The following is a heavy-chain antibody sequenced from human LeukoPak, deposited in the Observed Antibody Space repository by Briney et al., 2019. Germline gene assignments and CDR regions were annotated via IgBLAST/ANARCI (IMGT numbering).Heavy chain of an antibody. D-gene: IGHD6-6*01. J-gene: IGHJ5*02. CDR1: GGSFSGYY. CDR3: ARGKYSSSSRGWFDP. CDR2: INHSGST. V-gene: IGHV4-34*01. Sequence: SETLSLTCAVYGGSFSGYYWSWIRQPPGKGLEWIGEINHSGSTNYNPSLKSRVTISVDTSKNQFSLKLSSVTAADTAVYYCARGKYSSSSRGWFDPWGQGTLVTVSS.